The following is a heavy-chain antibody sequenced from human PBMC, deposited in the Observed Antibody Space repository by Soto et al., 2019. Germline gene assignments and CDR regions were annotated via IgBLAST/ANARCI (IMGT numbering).Heavy chain of an antibody. Sequence: QLQLQESGPGLVKPSETLSLTCTVSGGSISSSSYYWDWIRQPPGKGLEWIGSIYYSGSTYYNPSLKSRVTIPVDTSKNQFSLKLSSVTAADTAVYHCARRGSGHYYFDYWGQGTLVTVSS. CDR3: ARRGSGHYYFDY. J-gene: IGHJ4*01. V-gene: IGHV4-39*01. CDR2: IYYSGST. CDR1: GGSISSSSYY. D-gene: IGHD6-19*01.